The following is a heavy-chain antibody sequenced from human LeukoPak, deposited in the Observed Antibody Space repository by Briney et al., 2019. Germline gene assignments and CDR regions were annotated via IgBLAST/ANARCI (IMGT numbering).Heavy chain of an antibody. CDR2: ISGSGGST. Sequence: RPGGSLRLSCAASGFTFSSYAMSWVRQAPGKGLEWVSAISGSGGSTYYADSVKGRFTISRDNSKNTLYLQMNSLRAEDTAVYYCAKDRGYGDYVPLGDYWGQGTLVTVSS. CDR3: AKDRGYGDYVPLGDY. D-gene: IGHD4-17*01. CDR1: GFTFSSYA. J-gene: IGHJ4*02. V-gene: IGHV3-23*01.